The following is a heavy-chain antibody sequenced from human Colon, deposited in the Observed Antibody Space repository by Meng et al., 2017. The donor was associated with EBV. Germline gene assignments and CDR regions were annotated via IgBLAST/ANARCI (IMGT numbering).Heavy chain of an antibody. CDR2: IYYSGST. J-gene: IGHJ5*02. CDR1: GGSISSGGFY. V-gene: IGHV4-31*11. CDR3: ARTNYGDYNWFDP. Sequence: QVQLQESGPGLVKPSGPLSLTCAVSGGSISSGGFYWSWIRQHPGKGLEWIGYIYYSGSTYYNPSLRSRVAISIDTSKNQFSLKLTSVAAADTAVYFCARTNYGDYNWFDPWGQGTLVT. D-gene: IGHD4-17*01.